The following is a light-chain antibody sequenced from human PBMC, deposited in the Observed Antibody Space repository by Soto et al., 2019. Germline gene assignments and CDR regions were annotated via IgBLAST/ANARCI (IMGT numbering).Light chain of an antibody. V-gene: IGKV1-9*01. CDR3: QQLNSYPIT. CDR1: QSIASY. CDR2: AAS. J-gene: IGKJ5*01. Sequence: DIQMTQSPSSLSASVGDRFTITCRASQSIASYLNWYQQKPGRAPKFLIYAASTLQSGVPSRFSGSGSGTDFTLTISSLQPEDFATYYCQQLNSYPITFGQGTRLEIK.